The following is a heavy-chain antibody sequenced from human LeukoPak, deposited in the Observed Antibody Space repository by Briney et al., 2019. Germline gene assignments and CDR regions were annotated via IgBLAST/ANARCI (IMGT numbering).Heavy chain of an antibody. CDR3: ARDPSGSYSYFDY. CDR2: FDPEDGET. V-gene: IGHV1-24*01. D-gene: IGHD1-26*01. CDR1: GYTLTELS. Sequence: GASVKVSCKVSGYTLTELSMHWVRQAPGKGLEWMGGFDPEDGETIYAQKFQGRVTITADKSTSTAYMELSSLRSEDTAVYYCARDPSGSYSYFDYWGQGTLVTVSS. J-gene: IGHJ4*02.